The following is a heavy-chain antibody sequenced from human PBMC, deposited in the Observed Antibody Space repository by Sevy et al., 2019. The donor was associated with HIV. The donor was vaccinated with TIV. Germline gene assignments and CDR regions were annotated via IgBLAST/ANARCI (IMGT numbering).Heavy chain of an antibody. CDR3: ASGVLRSLAGEKRYYYYYGMDV. Sequence: SETLSLTCAVYGGAFRGYYWSWIRQPPGKGLEWIGEINHSGSTNYNPSLKSRVTISVDTSKNQFSLKLSSVTAADTAVYYCASGVLRSLAGEKRYYYYYGMDVWGQGTTVTVS. J-gene: IGHJ6*02. CDR2: INHSGST. D-gene: IGHD3-3*01. V-gene: IGHV4-34*01. CDR1: GGAFRGYY.